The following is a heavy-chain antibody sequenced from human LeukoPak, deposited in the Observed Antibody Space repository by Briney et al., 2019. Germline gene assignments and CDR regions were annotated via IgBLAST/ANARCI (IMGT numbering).Heavy chain of an antibody. CDR2: IYYSGST. CDR1: GGSISSSSYY. V-gene: IGHV4-39*01. J-gene: IGHJ6*03. D-gene: IGHD7-27*01. CDR3: ARQTGAYYYYMDV. Sequence: SETLSLTCTVSGGSISSSSYYWGWIRQPPGTGLEWIGSIYYSGSTYYNPSLKSRVTISVDTSKNQFSLKLSSVTAADTAVYYCARQTGAYYYYMDVWGKGTTVTVSS.